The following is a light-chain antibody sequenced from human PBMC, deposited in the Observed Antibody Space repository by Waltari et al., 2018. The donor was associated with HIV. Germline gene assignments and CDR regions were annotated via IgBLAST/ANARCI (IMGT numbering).Light chain of an antibody. CDR1: QGISNS. V-gene: IGKV1-39*01. CDR2: LAS. CDR3: QQSVIAPFT. Sequence: DIQMTQSPSSLSASVGDRVTITCRASQGISNSVNWYQQKPGRAPNPLIYLASSLEGGVPSRFSGSGSGTDFTLTISSLQPEDFATYYCQQSVIAPFTFGPGTKVDI. J-gene: IGKJ3*01.